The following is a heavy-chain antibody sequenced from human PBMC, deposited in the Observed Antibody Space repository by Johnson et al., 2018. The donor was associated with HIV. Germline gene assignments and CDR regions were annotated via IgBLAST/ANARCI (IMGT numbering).Heavy chain of an antibody. Sequence: VQLVESGGGLVQPGGSLRLSCAASGFTFSSYAMSWVRQAPGKGLEYVSGISSDGRTTYYANSVKGRFTISRDNSKNTLFLHMGSLRAEDLAVYYCARERYSTLINDAFDMWGQGTMVTVSS. D-gene: IGHD6-13*01. CDR1: GFTFSSYA. CDR3: ARERYSTLINDAFDM. CDR2: ISSDGRTT. V-gene: IGHV3-64*01. J-gene: IGHJ3*02.